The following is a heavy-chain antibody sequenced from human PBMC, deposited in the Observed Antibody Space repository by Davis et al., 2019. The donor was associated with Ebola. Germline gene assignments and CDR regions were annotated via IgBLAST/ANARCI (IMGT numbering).Heavy chain of an antibody. Sequence: MPSETLSLTCTVSGGSISSSSYYWGWIRQPPGKGLEWIGSIYYSGSTYYNPSLKSLVTISVDTSKNQFSLKLRSVTAADTAVYYCARSEARFYYDSSGYYSSFYYFDYWGQGTLVTVSS. CDR2: IYYSGST. V-gene: IGHV4-39*01. CDR1: GGSISSSSYY. D-gene: IGHD3-22*01. J-gene: IGHJ4*02. CDR3: ARSEARFYYDSSGYYSSFYYFDY.